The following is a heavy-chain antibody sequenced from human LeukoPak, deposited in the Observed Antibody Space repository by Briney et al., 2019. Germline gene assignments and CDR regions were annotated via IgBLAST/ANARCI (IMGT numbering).Heavy chain of an antibody. CDR1: GGSFSGYY. V-gene: IGHV4-34*01. CDR2: INHSGST. Sequence: PSETLSLTCAVYGGSFSGYYWSWIRQPPGKGLEWIGEINHSGSTNYNPSLKSRVTISVDTSKNQFSLKLSSVTAADTAVYYCARDSTMVRGQAYWGQGTLVTVSS. D-gene: IGHD3-10*01. CDR3: ARDSTMVRGQAY. J-gene: IGHJ4*02.